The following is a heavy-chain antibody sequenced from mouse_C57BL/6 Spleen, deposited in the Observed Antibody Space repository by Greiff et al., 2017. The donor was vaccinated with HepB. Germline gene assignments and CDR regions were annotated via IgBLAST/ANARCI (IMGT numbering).Heavy chain of an antibody. CDR1: GYTFTSYW. CDR2: IHPNSGST. D-gene: IGHD1-1*01. V-gene: IGHV1-64*01. CDR3: ARPNYYGSSALAWFAY. Sequence: VQLQQPGAELVKPGASVKLSCKASGYTFTSYWMHWVKQRPGQGLEWIGMIHPNSGSTNYNEKFKSKATLTVDKSSSTAYMQLSSLTSEDSAVYYCARPNYYGSSALAWFAYWGQGTLVTVSA. J-gene: IGHJ3*01.